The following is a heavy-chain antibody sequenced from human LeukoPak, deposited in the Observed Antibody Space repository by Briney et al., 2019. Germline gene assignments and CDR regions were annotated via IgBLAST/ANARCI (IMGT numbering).Heavy chain of an antibody. CDR3: ARGPEYYYYYGMDV. CDR2: ISSSSSTI. Sequence: GGSLRLSCAASGFTFSSYSMNWVRQAPGKGLEWVSYISSSSSTIYYADSVKGRFTISRDNSKNTLYLQMNSLRAEDTAVYYCARGPEYYYYYGMDVWGQGTTVTVSS. CDR1: GFTFSSYS. V-gene: IGHV3-48*01. J-gene: IGHJ6*02.